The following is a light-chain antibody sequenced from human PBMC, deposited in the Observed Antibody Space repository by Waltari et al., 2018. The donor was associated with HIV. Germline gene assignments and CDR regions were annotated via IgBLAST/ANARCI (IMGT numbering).Light chain of an antibody. J-gene: IGLJ1*01. CDR2: RNN. V-gene: IGLV1-47*01. Sequence: QSVLTQPPSASETPGQRVTISCSGSSSNIGSNYVYWYKQLPGTAPKLLIHRNNPGPAGAPARFSCSKSGTSASRAISGLRSEDEADYYCAAWGDSLTSYVFGTGTKVTVL. CDR1: SSNIGSNY. CDR3: AAWGDSLTSYV.